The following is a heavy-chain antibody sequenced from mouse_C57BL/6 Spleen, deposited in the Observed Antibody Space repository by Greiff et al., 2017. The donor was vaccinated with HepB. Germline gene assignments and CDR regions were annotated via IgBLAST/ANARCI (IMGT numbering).Heavy chain of an antibody. Sequence: VQLQQSGPELVKPGASVKLSCKASGYTFTSYDINWVKQRPGQGLEWIGWIYPRDGSTKYNEKFKGKATLTVDTSSSTAYMELHSLTSEDSAVYFCAREGIYYYGRGFAYWGQGTLVTVSA. CDR1: GYTFTSYD. J-gene: IGHJ3*01. CDR2: IYPRDGST. V-gene: IGHV1-85*01. CDR3: AREGIYYYGRGFAY. D-gene: IGHD1-1*01.